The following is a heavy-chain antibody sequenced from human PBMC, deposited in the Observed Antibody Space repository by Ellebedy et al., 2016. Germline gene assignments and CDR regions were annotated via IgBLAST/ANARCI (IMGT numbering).Heavy chain of an antibody. J-gene: IGHJ4*02. V-gene: IGHV3-21*01. Sequence: GESLKISCVVSGFDFSTYSMNWVRQAPGKGLEWIASIASRGNYLYYADSVKGRFSIFRDNAKNSLYLQMNSLRAEDTAVYYCARDKRGGWGFLDSWGQGSLVTVSS. CDR1: GFDFSTYS. CDR3: ARDKRGGWGFLDS. D-gene: IGHD3-10*01. CDR2: IASRGNYL.